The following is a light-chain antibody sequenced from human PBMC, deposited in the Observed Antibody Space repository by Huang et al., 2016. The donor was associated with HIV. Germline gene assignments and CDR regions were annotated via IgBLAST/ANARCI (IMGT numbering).Light chain of an antibody. CDR2: GAS. V-gene: IGKV3-15*01. Sequence: EIVMTQSPATLSVSPGERATLSGRASQSVSSNLAWYQQTPGQAPRLLIYGASTRATGIPARFSGSGSETEVTLTISSLQSEDFAVYYCQQYNNWPPLITFGQGTRLEIK. J-gene: IGKJ5*01. CDR3: QQYNNWPPLIT. CDR1: QSVSSN.